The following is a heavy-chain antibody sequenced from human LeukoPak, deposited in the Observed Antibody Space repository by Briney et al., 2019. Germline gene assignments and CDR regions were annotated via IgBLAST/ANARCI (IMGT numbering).Heavy chain of an antibody. CDR1: GGSFSGYY. CDR2: INHSGST. Sequence: SETLSLTCAVYGGSFSGYYWSWIRQPPGKGLEWIGEINHSGSTNYNPSLKSRVTISVDTSKNQFSLKLSSVTAADTAVYYCASGFDAFDIWGQGTMVTVSS. CDR3: ASGFDAFDI. V-gene: IGHV4-34*01. J-gene: IGHJ3*02.